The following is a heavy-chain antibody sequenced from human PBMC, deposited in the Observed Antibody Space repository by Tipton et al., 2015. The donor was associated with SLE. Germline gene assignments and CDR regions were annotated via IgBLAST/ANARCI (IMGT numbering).Heavy chain of an antibody. D-gene: IGHD2/OR15-2a*01. Sequence: QSGPEVKKPGASVKVSRKASGYTFTGYYMHWVRQAPGQGLEWMGWINPNSGGTNYAQKFQGRVTMTRDTSISTAYMEPSRLRSDDTAVYYCARARIGGPLSFFDYWGQGTLVTVSS. CDR2: INPNSGGT. CDR1: GYTFTGYY. V-gene: IGHV1-2*02. CDR3: ARARIGGPLSFFDY. J-gene: IGHJ4*02.